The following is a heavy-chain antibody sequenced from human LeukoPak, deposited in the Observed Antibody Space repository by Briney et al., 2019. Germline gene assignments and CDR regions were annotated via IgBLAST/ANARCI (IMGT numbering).Heavy chain of an antibody. Sequence: GESLKISCKGSGYSFTSYWIGWVRPMPGKGLEWMGIMYPTDSDTRYSPSFQGQVTISVDKSISTAYLQWSSLKASDTAMYYCARFSSGYYLDAFDIWGQGTMVTVSS. D-gene: IGHD3-22*01. J-gene: IGHJ3*02. CDR3: ARFSSGYYLDAFDI. V-gene: IGHV5-51*01. CDR1: GYSFTSYW. CDR2: MYPTDSDT.